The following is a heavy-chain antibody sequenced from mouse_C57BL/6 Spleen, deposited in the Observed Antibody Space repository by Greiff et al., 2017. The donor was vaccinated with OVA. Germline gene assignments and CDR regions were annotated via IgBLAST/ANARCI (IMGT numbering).Heavy chain of an antibody. CDR1: GYTFTDYY. J-gene: IGHJ2*01. V-gene: IGHV1-76*01. D-gene: IGHD2-5*01. Sequence: QVQLQQSGAELVRPGASVKLSCKASGYTFTDYYINWVKQRPGQGLEWIARIYPGSGNTYYNEKFKGKATLTAEKSSSTAYMQLSSLTSEDSAVYFCASRDYSNYFDYWGQGTTLTVSS. CDR3: ASRDYSNYFDY. CDR2: IYPGSGNT.